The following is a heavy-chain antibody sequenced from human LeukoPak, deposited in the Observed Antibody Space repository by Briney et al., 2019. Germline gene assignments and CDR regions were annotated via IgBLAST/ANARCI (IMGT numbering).Heavy chain of an antibody. D-gene: IGHD4-23*01. CDR2: ISSSSSSI. CDR1: GFTFSSYE. V-gene: IGHV3-21*01. CDR3: TRVDYGGNDDY. J-gene: IGHJ4*02. Sequence: GGSLRLSCAASGFTFSSYEMNWVRQAPGRGLEWVSSISSSSSSIYHADSVKGRFTISRDNTENSLYLQMNSLRAEDTAVYYCTRVDYGGNDDYWGQGTLVTVSS.